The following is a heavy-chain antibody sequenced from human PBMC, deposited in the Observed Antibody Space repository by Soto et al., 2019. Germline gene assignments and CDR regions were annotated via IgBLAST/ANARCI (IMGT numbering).Heavy chain of an antibody. D-gene: IGHD3-22*01. CDR2: IIPIFGTA. J-gene: IGHJ3*02. Sequence: SVKVSCKASGGTFSSYAISWVRQAPGQELEWMGGIIPIFGTANYAQKFQGRVTIAADESTSTAYMELSSLRSEDTAVYYCARDNPTYYYDSSGMDDAFDIWGQGTMVTVSS. CDR3: ARDNPTYYYDSSGMDDAFDI. CDR1: GGTFSSYA. V-gene: IGHV1-69*13.